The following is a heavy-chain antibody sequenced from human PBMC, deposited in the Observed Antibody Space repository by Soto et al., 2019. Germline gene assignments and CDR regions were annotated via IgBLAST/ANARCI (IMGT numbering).Heavy chain of an antibody. CDR1: GYTFTSYG. CDR3: ARDPRGGGVQPFDI. V-gene: IGHV1-18*01. Sequence: ASVKVSCKASGYTFTSYGISWVRQAPGQGLEWMGWISAYNGNTNYAQKLQGRVTMTTDTSTSTAYMELRSLRSDDTVVYYCARDPRGGGVQPFDIWGQGTIVTVSS. J-gene: IGHJ3*02. D-gene: IGHD3-10*01. CDR2: ISAYNGNT.